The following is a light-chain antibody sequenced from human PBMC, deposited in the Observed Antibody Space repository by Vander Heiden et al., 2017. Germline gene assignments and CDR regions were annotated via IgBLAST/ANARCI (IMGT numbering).Light chain of an antibody. CDR1: GSNIGSNY. CDR3: AAWDDSLSGFYV. V-gene: IGLV1-47*02. J-gene: IGLJ1*01. CDR2: GND. Sequence: QSVVTQPPSASGTPGQRVTISCSGTGSNIGSNYVYWYQQLPGAAPKLLIYGNDQRPSGVPDRFSGSKSGTSASLAISGLRSEDEADYYCAAWDDSLSGFYVFGTGTKVTAL.